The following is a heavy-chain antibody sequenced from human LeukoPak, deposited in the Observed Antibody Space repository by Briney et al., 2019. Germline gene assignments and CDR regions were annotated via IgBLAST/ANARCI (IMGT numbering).Heavy chain of an antibody. V-gene: IGHV4-39*01. Sequence: SETLSLTCTVSGGSMTASTYYWGWIRQPPGKGLEWLGSIYFNGITFYNPSLKSRLTISVDTSKSQFSLRLNSVTDADTAVYYCARHRVVGGIDAFDVWGQGTVVSVSS. CDR1: GGSMTASTYY. D-gene: IGHD2-15*01. CDR3: ARHRVVGGIDAFDV. CDR2: IYFNGIT. J-gene: IGHJ3*01.